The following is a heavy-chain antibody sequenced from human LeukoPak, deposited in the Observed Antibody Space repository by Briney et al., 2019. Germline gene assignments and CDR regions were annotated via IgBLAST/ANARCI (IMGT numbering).Heavy chain of an antibody. V-gene: IGHV3-23*01. CDR3: AKDHELDYFDY. Sequence: GVLRLSCAASGFTFSSYAMSWVRQAPGKGLEWVSAISGSGGSTYYADSVKGRFTISRDNSKNTLCLQMNSLRAEDTAVYYCAKDHELDYFDYWGQGTLVTVSS. D-gene: IGHD1-26*01. CDR2: ISGSGGST. J-gene: IGHJ4*02. CDR1: GFTFSSYA.